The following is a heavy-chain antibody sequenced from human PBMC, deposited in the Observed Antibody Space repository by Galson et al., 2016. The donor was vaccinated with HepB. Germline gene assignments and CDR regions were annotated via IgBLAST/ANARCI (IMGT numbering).Heavy chain of an antibody. CDR2: IKQDGSEK. Sequence: SLRLSCAASGFTFSNYAMSWVRQAPGKGLEWVADIKQDGSEKSYVDSVKGRFTISRENAKNSLYLQMNDLRAEDAAVYYCARGRDYGSGSLYWYFDLWGRGTLVTVSS. CDR1: GFTFSNYA. D-gene: IGHD3-10*01. J-gene: IGHJ2*01. V-gene: IGHV3-7*01. CDR3: ARGRDYGSGSLYWYFDL.